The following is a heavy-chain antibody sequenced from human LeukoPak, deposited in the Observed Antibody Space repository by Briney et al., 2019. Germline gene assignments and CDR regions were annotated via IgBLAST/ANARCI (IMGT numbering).Heavy chain of an antibody. CDR2: IWYDGSNK. CDR3: ARDSHSGSYYRLDY. J-gene: IGHJ4*02. Sequence: SLRLSCAASGFTFSSYGMHWVRQAPGKGLEWVAVIWYDGSNKYYADSVKGRFTISRDNSKNTLYLQMNSLRAEDTAVYYCARDSHSGSYYRLDYWGQGTLVTVSS. D-gene: IGHD1-26*01. V-gene: IGHV3-33*01. CDR1: GFTFSSYG.